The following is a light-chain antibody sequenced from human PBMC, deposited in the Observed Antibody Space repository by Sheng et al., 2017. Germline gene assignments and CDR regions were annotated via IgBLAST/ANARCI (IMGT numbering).Light chain of an antibody. Sequence: DIQMTQSPSAMSASVGDRVTITCRASQAVNTYLAWFQQKPGRPPKRLIHAASSLESGVPSRFSGSGSGTEFTLTISGLQPEDFATYYCQQLNSYPYSFGQGTNLEIK. CDR1: QAVNTY. J-gene: IGKJ2*03. V-gene: IGKV1-17*03. CDR2: AAS. CDR3: QQLNSYPYS.